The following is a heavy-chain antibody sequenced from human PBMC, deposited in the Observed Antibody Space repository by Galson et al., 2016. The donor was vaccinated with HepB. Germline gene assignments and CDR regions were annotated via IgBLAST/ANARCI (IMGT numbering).Heavy chain of an antibody. D-gene: IGHD3-22*01. J-gene: IGHJ4*02. V-gene: IGHV3-21*01. CDR3: ARDLSYYDSCVSDF. CDR1: GFTFSEFK. Sequence: SLRLSCAASGFTFSEFKFNWVRRAPGKGPEWVASISRTSTYIEYAASVRGRFIISRDNAENSLYLQMDTLRAEDTAVYYCARDLSYYDSCVSDFWGQGALVTVPS. CDR2: ISRTSTYI.